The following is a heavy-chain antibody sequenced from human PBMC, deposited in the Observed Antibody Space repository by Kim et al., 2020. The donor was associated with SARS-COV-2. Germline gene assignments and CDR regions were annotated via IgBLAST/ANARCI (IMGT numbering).Heavy chain of an antibody. V-gene: IGHV4-61*02. Sequence: PSRKSRVTIPVDTSKNQFSLKLSSGTAADTAVYYCARVPYYDRGDDAFDIWGQGTMVTVSS. CDR3: ARVPYYDRGDDAFDI. J-gene: IGHJ3*02. D-gene: IGHD3-10*02.